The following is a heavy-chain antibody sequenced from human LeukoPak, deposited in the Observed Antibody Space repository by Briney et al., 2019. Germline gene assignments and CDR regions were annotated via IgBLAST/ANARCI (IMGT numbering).Heavy chain of an antibody. CDR3: ARAPSEIGGYYPEYFRH. Sequence: GGSLRLSCAASGFTFTSYWMHWVRQAPGKGLVWVSRIKSDGKTNYADSVKGRFTISRDNAKNTVSLQMNSLRAEDTGVYYCARAPSEIGGYYPEYFRHWGQGTLVTVSS. CDR1: GFTFTSYW. V-gene: IGHV3-74*01. CDR2: IKSDGKT. J-gene: IGHJ1*01. D-gene: IGHD3-22*01.